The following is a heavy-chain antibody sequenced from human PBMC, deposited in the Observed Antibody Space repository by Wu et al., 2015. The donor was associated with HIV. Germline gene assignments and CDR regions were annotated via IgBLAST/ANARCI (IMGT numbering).Heavy chain of an antibody. CDR3: ATDNGSGIF. J-gene: IGHJ4*02. CDR2: IDPRSGGT. D-gene: IGHD6-25*01. Sequence: HVQLVQSGAEVKKPGASVKVSCKASGYIFAGYYMEWVRQTPGQGLEWMGWIDPRSGGTNYAQKFRGRVTLTRDTSLRTAYMELSSLRSDDTAVYYCATDNGSGIFWGKGTVVTVSA. CDR1: GYIFAGYY. V-gene: IGHV1-2*02.